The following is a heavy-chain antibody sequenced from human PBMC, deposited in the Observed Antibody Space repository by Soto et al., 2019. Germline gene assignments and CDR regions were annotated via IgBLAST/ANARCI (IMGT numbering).Heavy chain of an antibody. Sequence: PSETMSLTCTVSGGSISSGGYYWSWIRQHPGKGLEWIGYIYYSGSTYYNPSLKSRVTISVDTSKNQFSLKLSSVTAADTAVYYCARERNYYGMDVWGQGTTVTVSS. J-gene: IGHJ6*02. CDR2: IYYSGST. CDR3: ARERNYYGMDV. CDR1: GGSISSGGYY. V-gene: IGHV4-31*03.